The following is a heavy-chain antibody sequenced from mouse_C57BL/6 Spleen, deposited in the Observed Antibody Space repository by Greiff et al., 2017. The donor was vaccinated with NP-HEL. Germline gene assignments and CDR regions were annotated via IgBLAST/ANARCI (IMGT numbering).Heavy chain of an antibody. J-gene: IGHJ2*01. CDR2: IDPSDSYT. CDR3: TAQATSDYFDY. Sequence: QVQLQQPGAELVRPGTSAKLSCKASGYTFTSYWMHWVKQRPGQGLEWIGVIDPSDSYTNYNQKFKGKATLTVDTSSSTAYMQLSSLTSEDSAVYYCTAQATSDYFDYWGQGTTLTVSS. D-gene: IGHD3-2*02. CDR1: GYTFTSYW. V-gene: IGHV1-59*01.